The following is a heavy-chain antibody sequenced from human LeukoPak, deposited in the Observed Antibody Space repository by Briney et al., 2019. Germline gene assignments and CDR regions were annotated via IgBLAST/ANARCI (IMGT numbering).Heavy chain of an antibody. V-gene: IGHV3-30*04. CDR1: GIAFSNSI. D-gene: IGHD3-22*01. CDR2: MSYDGFSK. J-gene: IGHJ3*01. CDR3: AREGHTSGXCGTFDV. Sequence: GGSLRLSCVASGIAFSNSIMHWVRQAPGKGLEWVSAMSYDGFSKYYADSMKGRLTISRDDSKNTVYLQMKSLRPEDTAVYYCAREGHTSGXCGTFDVWGQXXXXXVS.